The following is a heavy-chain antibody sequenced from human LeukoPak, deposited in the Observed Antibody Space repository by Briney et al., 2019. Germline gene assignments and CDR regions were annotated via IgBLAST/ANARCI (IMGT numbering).Heavy chain of an antibody. V-gene: IGHV3-15*01. Sequence: GGSLRLSCAASGFTFSNAWMSWVRQAPGKGLEWVGRIKSKTDGGTTDYAAPVKGRFTISRDDSKNTLYLQMNSLKTEDTAVYYCTTDGSNPGYGPYYDFWSGYFNWNWFDPWGQGTLVTVSS. J-gene: IGHJ5*02. D-gene: IGHD3-3*01. CDR2: IKSKTDGGTT. CDR3: TTDGSNPGYGPYYDFWSGYFNWNWFDP. CDR1: GFTFSNAW.